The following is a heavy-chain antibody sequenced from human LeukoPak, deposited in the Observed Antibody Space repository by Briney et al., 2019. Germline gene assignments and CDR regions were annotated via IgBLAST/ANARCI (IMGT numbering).Heavy chain of an antibody. J-gene: IGHJ4*02. CDR3: AKDIGSGSYSAAPVFDY. CDR1: GFTFDDYA. D-gene: IGHD1-26*01. CDR2: ISWNSGSI. V-gene: IGHV3-9*03. Sequence: GGSLRLSCAASGFTFDDYAMHWVRQAPGKGLEWVSGISWNSGSIGYADSVNGRFTISRDNAKNSLYLQMNSLRAEDMALYYCAKDIGSGSYSAAPVFDYWGQGTLVTVSS.